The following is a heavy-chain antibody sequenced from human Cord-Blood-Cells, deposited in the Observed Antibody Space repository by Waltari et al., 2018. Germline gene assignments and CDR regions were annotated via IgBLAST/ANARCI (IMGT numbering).Heavy chain of an antibody. CDR1: GFTFSSYA. V-gene: IGHV3-23*01. J-gene: IGHJ4*02. Sequence: EVQLLESGGGLVQPGGSLRLSCAASGFTFSSYAMSWVRQAPGKGVEWVSAIRGSGGSTYYADSVKGRFTISRDNSKNTLYLQMNSLRAEDTAVYYCAKVGGQQLVQDYWGQGTLVTVSS. D-gene: IGHD6-13*01. CDR2: IRGSGGST. CDR3: AKVGGQQLVQDY.